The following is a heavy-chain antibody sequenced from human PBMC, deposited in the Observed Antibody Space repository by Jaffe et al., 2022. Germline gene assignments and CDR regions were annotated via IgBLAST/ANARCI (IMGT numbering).Heavy chain of an antibody. CDR1: GGTFSSYA. J-gene: IGHJ4*02. Sequence: QVQLVQSGAEVKKPGSSVKVSCKASGGTFSSYAISWVRQAPGQGLEWMGGIIPIFGTANYAQKFQGRVTITADESTSTAYMELSSLRSEDTAVYYCASPSYYDILTGYYGYFDYWGQGTLVTVSS. D-gene: IGHD3-9*01. CDR3: ASPSYYDILTGYYGYFDY. V-gene: IGHV1-69*01. CDR2: IIPIFGTA.